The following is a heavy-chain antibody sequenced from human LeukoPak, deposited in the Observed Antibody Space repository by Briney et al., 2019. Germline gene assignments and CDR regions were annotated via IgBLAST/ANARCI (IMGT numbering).Heavy chain of an antibody. CDR3: ARDGHYDILTGYFQD. V-gene: IGHV3-53*01. Sequence: GGSLRLSCAASGFTVSSNYMNWVRQAPGKGLEWVSGIYVDGSTYYADSVKGRFTISRDNSRNTLYLQMNSLRAEDTAVYYCARDGHYDILTGYFQDWGQGTLVTVSS. CDR2: IYVDGST. D-gene: IGHD3-9*01. J-gene: IGHJ1*01. CDR1: GFTVSSNY.